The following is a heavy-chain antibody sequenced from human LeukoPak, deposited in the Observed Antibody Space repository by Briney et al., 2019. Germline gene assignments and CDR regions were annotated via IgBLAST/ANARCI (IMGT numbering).Heavy chain of an antibody. CDR2: INHSGST. CDR1: GGSFSGYY. Sequence: SETLSLTCAVYGGSFSGYYWSWIRQPPGKGLEWIGEINHSGSTNYNPSLKSRVTISVDTSKNQFSLKLSSVTAADTAVYYCARGGPYYYGSGTFGFDPWGQGTLVTASS. V-gene: IGHV4-34*01. D-gene: IGHD3-10*01. CDR3: ARGGPYYYGSGTFGFDP. J-gene: IGHJ5*02.